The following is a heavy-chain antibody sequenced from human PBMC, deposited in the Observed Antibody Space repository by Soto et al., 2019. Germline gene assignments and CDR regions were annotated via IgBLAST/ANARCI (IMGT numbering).Heavy chain of an antibody. V-gene: IGHV4-30-4*02. Sequence: SETLSLTCSVSGGSISRGDYYWTWIRQPPGKGLEWIGSIYYSGIISYNPSLKSRVTISVDTSKNHFSLKLTSVTAADTAVYYCARSTGYGDSYFDYWGRGTLVTVSS. J-gene: IGHJ4*02. D-gene: IGHD4-17*01. CDR3: ARSTGYGDSYFDY. CDR1: GGSISRGDYY. CDR2: IYYSGII.